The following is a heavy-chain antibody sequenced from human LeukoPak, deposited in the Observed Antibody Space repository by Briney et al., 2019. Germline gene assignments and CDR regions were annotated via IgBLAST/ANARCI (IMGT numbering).Heavy chain of an antibody. CDR1: GFTFSSYW. Sequence: GGSLRLXCAASGFTFSSYWMSWVRQAPGKGLEWVANIKQDGSEKYYVDSVKGRFTISRDNAKNSLYLQMNSQRAEDTAVYYCARDSVTGTSDYWGQGTLVTVSS. CDR3: ARDSVTGTSDY. V-gene: IGHV3-7*01. J-gene: IGHJ4*02. D-gene: IGHD6-19*01. CDR2: IKQDGSEK.